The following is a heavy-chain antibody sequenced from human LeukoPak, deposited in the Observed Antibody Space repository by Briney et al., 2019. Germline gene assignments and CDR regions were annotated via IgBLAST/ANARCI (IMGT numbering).Heavy chain of an antibody. Sequence: HPGGSLRLSCAASGFTFSSYAMSWVRQAPGKWLEWVSAISGSGGSTYYADSVKGRFTISRDNSKNTLYLQMNSLRAEDTAVYYCAKDLFHCSGGSCRYYYYYGMDVWGQGTTVTVSS. CDR2: ISGSGGST. V-gene: IGHV3-23*01. D-gene: IGHD2-15*01. CDR1: GFTFSSYA. J-gene: IGHJ6*02. CDR3: AKDLFHCSGGSCRYYYYYGMDV.